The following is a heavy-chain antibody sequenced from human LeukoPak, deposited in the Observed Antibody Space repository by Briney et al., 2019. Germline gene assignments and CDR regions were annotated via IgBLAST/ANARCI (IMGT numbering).Heavy chain of an antibody. Sequence: SETLSLTCTVSGGSISSYYWSWIRQPAGKGLEWIGRIYTSGSTNYNPSLKSRVTISVDTSKNQFSLKLSSVTAADTAVYYCASLGGNSPYWYFDLWGRGTLVTVSS. CDR3: ASLGGNSPYWYFDL. D-gene: IGHD4-23*01. CDR2: IYTSGST. V-gene: IGHV4-4*07. J-gene: IGHJ2*01. CDR1: GGSISSYY.